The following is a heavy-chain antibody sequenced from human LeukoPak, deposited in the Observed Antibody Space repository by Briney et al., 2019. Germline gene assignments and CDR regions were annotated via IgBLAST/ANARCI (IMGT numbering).Heavy chain of an antibody. J-gene: IGHJ4*02. CDR2: IYTSGST. Sequence: SETLSLTCSVSGGSISSGSYYWRWIRQPAGKGLEWIGRIYTSGSTNYNPSLKSRVTISLDTSKNQFSPKLSSVTAADTAVYYCARDGSGYYDTSGYRNWGQGTLVTVSS. CDR3: ARDGSGYYDTSGYRN. D-gene: IGHD3-22*01. V-gene: IGHV4-61*02. CDR1: GGSISSGSYY.